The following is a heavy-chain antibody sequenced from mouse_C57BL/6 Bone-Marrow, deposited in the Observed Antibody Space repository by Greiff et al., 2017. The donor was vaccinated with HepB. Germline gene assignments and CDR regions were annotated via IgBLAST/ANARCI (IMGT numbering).Heavy chain of an antibody. CDR1: GYTFTSYW. J-gene: IGHJ3*01. V-gene: IGHV1-72*01. CDR3: AKAFYYGYDWFAY. CDR2: IDPNSGGT. D-gene: IGHD2-2*01. Sequence: QVQLKQPGAELVKPGASVKLSCKASGYTFTSYWMHWVKQRPGRGLEWIGRIDPNSGGTKYNEKFKSKATLTVDKPSSTAYMQLSSLTSEDSAVYYCAKAFYYGYDWFAYWGQGTLVTVSA.